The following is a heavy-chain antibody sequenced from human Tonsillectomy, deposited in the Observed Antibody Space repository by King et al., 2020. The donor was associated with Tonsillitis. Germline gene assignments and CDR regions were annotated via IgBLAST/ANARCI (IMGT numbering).Heavy chain of an antibody. V-gene: IGHV3-23*04. D-gene: IGHD4-17*01. CDR3: AKGNDYGFDY. CDR2: IDGNGAGT. Sequence: VQLVESGGGLVQPGGSLRLSCAASGFTFANYAMIWVRQAPGKGLEWVSAIDGNGAGTHYADSVKGRFTISRDNSKNTVYLQMIRLRVDDTAVYYCAKGNDYGFDYWGQGTLVTVSS. CDR1: GFTFANYA. J-gene: IGHJ4*02.